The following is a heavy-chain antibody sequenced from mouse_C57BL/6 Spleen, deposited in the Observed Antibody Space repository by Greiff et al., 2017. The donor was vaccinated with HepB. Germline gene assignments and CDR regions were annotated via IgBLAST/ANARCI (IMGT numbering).Heavy chain of an antibody. CDR3: ARGDYGSSPFAY. CDR1: GYTFTSYW. V-gene: IGHV1-53*01. CDR2: INPSNGGT. J-gene: IGHJ3*01. D-gene: IGHD1-1*01. Sequence: QVQLQQPGTELVKPGASVKLSCKASGYTFTSYWMHWVKQRPGQGLEWIGNINPSNGGTNYNEKFKSKASLTVDKSSSTAYMQLSSLTSEDSAVYYCARGDYGSSPFAYWGQGTLVTVSA.